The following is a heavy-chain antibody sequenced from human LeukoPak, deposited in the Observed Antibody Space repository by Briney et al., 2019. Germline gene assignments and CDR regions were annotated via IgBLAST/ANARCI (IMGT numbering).Heavy chain of an antibody. V-gene: IGHV3-15*01. J-gene: IGHJ4*02. Sequence: GGSLRLSCAASGFTFSNAWMSWVRQAPGKGLEWAGRIKSKTDGGTPDYAAPVKGRFTISRDDSKNTLYLQVNSLKTEDTAVYYCTGVSRSSWYDYWGQGTLVTVSS. CDR3: TGVSRSSWYDY. CDR1: GFTFSNAW. CDR2: IKSKTDGGTP. D-gene: IGHD6-13*01.